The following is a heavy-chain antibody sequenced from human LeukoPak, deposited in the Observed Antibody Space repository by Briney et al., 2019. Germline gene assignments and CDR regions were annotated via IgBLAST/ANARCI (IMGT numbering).Heavy chain of an antibody. CDR2: ISYDGSNN. CDR3: ARAYSERYGLGYYYMDV. J-gene: IGHJ6*03. D-gene: IGHD1-26*01. V-gene: IGHV3-30*04. CDR1: GFTFSSYA. Sequence: QPGGSLRLSCAASGFTFSSYAMHWVRQAPGKGLEWVAVISYDGSNNYYADSVKGRFTMSRDNSKNTLYLQMNSLRAEDTAVYYCARAYSERYGLGYYYMDVWGKGTTVTISS.